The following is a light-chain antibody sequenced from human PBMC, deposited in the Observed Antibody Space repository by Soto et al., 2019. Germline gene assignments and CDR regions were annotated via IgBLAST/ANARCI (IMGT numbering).Light chain of an antibody. CDR3: LQYSTYPIT. Sequence: IQMTQSPSTLSASVGDRVTITCRASQSISYWLAWYQQKPGKVPEVLIYKASSLGSGVPPRFSGSGFGSEFTLTVNSLQPDDFATYYCLQYSTYPITFGGGTRVEIK. CDR2: KAS. J-gene: IGKJ4*01. CDR1: QSISYW. V-gene: IGKV1-5*03.